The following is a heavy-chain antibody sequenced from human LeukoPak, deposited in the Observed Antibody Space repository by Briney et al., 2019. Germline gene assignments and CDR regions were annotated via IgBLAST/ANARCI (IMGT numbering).Heavy chain of an antibody. J-gene: IGHJ4*02. CDR2: MNPNSGNT. V-gene: IGHV1-8*03. CDR3: ARGPSRPYYDFWSGYYFNY. Sequence: ASVKVSCKASGYTFTSYDINWVRQATGQGLEWMGWMNPNSGNTGYAQKFQGRVTITRNTSISTAYMELSSLRSEDTAVYYCARGPSRPYYDFWSGYYFNYWGQGTLVTVS. D-gene: IGHD3-3*01. CDR1: GYTFTSYD.